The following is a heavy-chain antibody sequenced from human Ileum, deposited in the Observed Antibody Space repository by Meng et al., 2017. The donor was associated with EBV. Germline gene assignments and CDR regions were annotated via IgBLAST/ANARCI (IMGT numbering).Heavy chain of an antibody. CDR2: MSDSGIT. CDR3: AKNGEKYFEY. Sequence: QVQLQESGPGLVNPSGTLSLHCAVCGGSISVINGWSWVRQSPEKGLEWIGEMSDSGITHYNPSLKSRVTISADKSNNQFSLKLTSVTSADTAVYFCAKNGEKYFEYWGQGTLVTVSS. V-gene: IGHV4-4*02. J-gene: IGHJ4*02. CDR1: GGSISVING.